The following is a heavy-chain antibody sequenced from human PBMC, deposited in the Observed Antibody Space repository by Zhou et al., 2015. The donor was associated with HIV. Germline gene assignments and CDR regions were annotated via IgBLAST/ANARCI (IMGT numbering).Heavy chain of an antibody. CDR2: ITPMFEIR. CDR1: GGNFNSYG. CDR3: ARSSVNHDNAFDI. Sequence: QVQLVQSGAEVKKPGSSVNVSCQASGGNFNSYGVTWVRQAPGQGLEWMGGITPMFEIRKYAPRFRTRLIITVDTSTTTTAYMELSSLTSEDTAIYFCARSSVNHDNAFDIWGQGTNVIVSP. V-gene: IGHV1-69*17. D-gene: IGHD3-22*01. J-gene: IGHJ3*02.